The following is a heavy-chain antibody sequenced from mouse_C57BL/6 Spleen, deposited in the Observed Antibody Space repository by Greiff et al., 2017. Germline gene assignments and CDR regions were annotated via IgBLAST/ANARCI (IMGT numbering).Heavy chain of an antibody. CDR2: ISSGGSYT. J-gene: IGHJ3*01. CDR3: ARAGNFAY. Sequence: DVHLVESGGDLVKPGGSLKLSCAASGFTFSSYGMSWVRQTPDKRLEWVATISSGGSYTYYPDSVKGRFTISRDNAKNTLYLQMSSLKSEDTAMYYCARAGNFAYWGQGTLVTVSA. V-gene: IGHV5-6*01. CDR1: GFTFSSYG.